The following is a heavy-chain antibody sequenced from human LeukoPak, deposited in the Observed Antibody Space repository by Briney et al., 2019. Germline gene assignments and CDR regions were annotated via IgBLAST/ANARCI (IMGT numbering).Heavy chain of an antibody. V-gene: IGHV3-23*01. CDR1: GFTCSGYG. CDR2: INGGATYT. CDR3: AKDPILTVVNWFDS. Sequence: LSAGTLRLSCAASGFTCSGYGMSWVRQAPGKGLEFVAAINGGATYTYYADSGKGRFTISRDNSKHTLYLQMSSLRAEDTAVYYCAKDPILTVVNWFDSWGLGTLVSVSS. J-gene: IGHJ5*01. D-gene: IGHD2-21*02.